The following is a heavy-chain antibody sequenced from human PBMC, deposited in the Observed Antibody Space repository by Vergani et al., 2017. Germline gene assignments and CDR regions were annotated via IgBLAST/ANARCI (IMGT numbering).Heavy chain of an antibody. CDR2: IWCDGSNK. CDR3: AKEGGGYCSGGTCYPEY. Sequence: QVQLVESGGGVVQPGRSLRLSCAASGFRFSSYGMNWVRQAPGKGLEWVAVIWCDGSNKYYADSVKGRFTISRDNSQNTVNLQMNSLRVDDTAVYYCAKEGGGYCSGGTCYPEYWGQGTLVIVSS. D-gene: IGHD2-15*01. CDR1: GFRFSSYG. V-gene: IGHV3-33*06. J-gene: IGHJ4*02.